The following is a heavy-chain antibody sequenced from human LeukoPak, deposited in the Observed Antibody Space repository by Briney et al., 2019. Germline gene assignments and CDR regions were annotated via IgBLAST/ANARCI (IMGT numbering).Heavy chain of an antibody. D-gene: IGHD6-13*01. CDR1: GGSISSYY. CDR2: IYYSGST. CDR3: ARAWQLGTFDY. Sequence: KPSETLSLTCTVSGGSISSYYWSWIWQPPGKGLEWIGYIYYSGSTNYNPSLKSRVTISVDTSKNQFSLKLSSVTAADTAVYYCARAWQLGTFDYWGQGTLVTVSS. V-gene: IGHV4-59*01. J-gene: IGHJ4*02.